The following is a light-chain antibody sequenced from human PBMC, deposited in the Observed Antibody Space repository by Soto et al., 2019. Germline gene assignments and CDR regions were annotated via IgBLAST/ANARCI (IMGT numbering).Light chain of an antibody. V-gene: IGKV3-15*01. CDR1: QSVSTN. CDR3: QQYSSSPS. J-gene: IGKJ5*01. CDR2: GAS. Sequence: EIVLTQSPGTRSLSPGERATLSSRASQSVSTNLAWYQQKPGQVPSLLIYGASTRASGIPARFSGSGSGTEFTLTIGSLQSEDFAVYYCQQYSSSPSFGQGTRLE.